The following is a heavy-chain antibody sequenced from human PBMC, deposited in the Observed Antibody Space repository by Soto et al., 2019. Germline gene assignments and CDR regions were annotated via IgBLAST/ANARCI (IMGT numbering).Heavy chain of an antibody. D-gene: IGHD6-13*01. CDR1: GGTFSSYA. Sequence: SVKVSCKASGGTFSSYAISWVRQAPGQGLEWMGGIIPIFGTANYAQKFQGRVTITADESTSTAYMELSSLRSEDTAVYYCARARQQLAYFDCWGQGTLVTVSS. CDR3: ARARQQLAYFDC. J-gene: IGHJ4*02. CDR2: IIPIFGTA. V-gene: IGHV1-69*13.